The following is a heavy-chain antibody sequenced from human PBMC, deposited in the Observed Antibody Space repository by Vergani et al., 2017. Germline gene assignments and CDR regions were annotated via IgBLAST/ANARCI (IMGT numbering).Heavy chain of an antibody. J-gene: IGHJ4*02. D-gene: IGHD3-22*01. CDR3: ARKNYYDSKDYYQVEPFDY. CDR2: ISGGRNYI. CDR1: GFSFSTYS. Sequence: EVQLQESGGGLVKPGGSLRVSCAASGFSFSTYSINWVRQAPGKGLEWVSSISGGRNYIYYADSLKGRFTISRDNSKNYVYLQMNSLRAEDTAIYYCARKNYYDSKDYYQVEPFDYWGQGTLVTVSS. V-gene: IGHV3-21*06.